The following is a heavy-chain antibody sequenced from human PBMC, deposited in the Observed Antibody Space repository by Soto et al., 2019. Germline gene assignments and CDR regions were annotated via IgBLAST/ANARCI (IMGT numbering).Heavy chain of an antibody. CDR3: ARGTTTSAFSAMDV. J-gene: IGHJ6*02. CDR2: ISFDGGNK. V-gene: IGHV3-30-3*01. Sequence: QVQLVESGGGVVQPGRSLRLSCAASGFTFSYHALNWVRQAPGKGLEWVAVISFDGGNKYNAESVKGRFTISRDTSNSTLYLQMNSLRAEDTAMYFCARGTTTSAFSAMDVWGQGTTVTVSS. CDR1: GFTFSYHA. D-gene: IGHD1-1*01.